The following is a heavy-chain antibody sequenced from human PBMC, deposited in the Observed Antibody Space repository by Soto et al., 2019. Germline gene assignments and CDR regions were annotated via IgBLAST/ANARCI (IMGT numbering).Heavy chain of an antibody. CDR2: IHHTGST. CDR1: GGFISSYY. J-gene: IGHJ4*02. Sequence: SETLSLTCTVSGGFISSYYWSWVRQSPGKGLELIGYIHHTGSTNYNPSLKSRVTMSLDTSRNQFSLKLYSVTAADTAVYYCARSIDSSGFYFSNCWGQGTLVTVSS. D-gene: IGHD3-22*01. CDR3: ARSIDSSGFYFSNC. V-gene: IGHV4-59*01.